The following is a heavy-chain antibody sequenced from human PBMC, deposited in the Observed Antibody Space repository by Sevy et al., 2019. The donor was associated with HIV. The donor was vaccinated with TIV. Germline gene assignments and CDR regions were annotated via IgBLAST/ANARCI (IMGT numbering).Heavy chain of an antibody. CDR1: GFTFSSYA. V-gene: IGHV3-23*01. CDR2: ISGSGGST. J-gene: IGHJ4*02. D-gene: IGHD5-18*01. Sequence: GGCLRLSCAASGFTFSSYAMSWVRQAPGKGLEWVSAISGSGGSTYYADSVKGRFTISRDNSKNTLYLQMNSLRADDTAVYYCAQDPRYSYGYFWGQGTPVTVSS. CDR3: AQDPRYSYGYF.